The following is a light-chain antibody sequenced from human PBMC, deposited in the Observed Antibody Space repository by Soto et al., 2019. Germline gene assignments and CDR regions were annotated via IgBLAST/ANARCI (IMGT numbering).Light chain of an antibody. CDR3: QQFRGLWT. J-gene: IGKJ1*01. V-gene: IGKV3-20*01. CDR1: QSVSNTY. Sequence: EIVLTQSPGTLSLSPGERATLSCRASQSVSNTYLAWYQQKPGQAPRLLIYGASSRATGIRDRFSGSGSGTDFTLTISRLEPEDFAVYYCQQFRGLWTFGPGTKVEIK. CDR2: GAS.